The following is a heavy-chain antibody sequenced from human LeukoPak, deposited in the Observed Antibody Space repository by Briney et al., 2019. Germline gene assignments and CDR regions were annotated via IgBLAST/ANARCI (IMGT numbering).Heavy chain of an antibody. Sequence: GGSLRLSCAASGFTFSSYAMSWVRQAPGKGLEWVSTISGSGSGGSTYYADSVKGRFTISRDNSKDTLYLQMNSLRAEDTAVYYCAKLLAVTNSSYFTYWGQGTLVTVSS. V-gene: IGHV3-23*01. J-gene: IGHJ4*02. CDR2: ISGSGSGGST. CDR1: GFTFSSYA. D-gene: IGHD6-19*01. CDR3: AKLLAVTNSSYFTY.